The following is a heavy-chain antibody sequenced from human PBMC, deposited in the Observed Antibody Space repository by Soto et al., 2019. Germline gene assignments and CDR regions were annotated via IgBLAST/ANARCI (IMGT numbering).Heavy chain of an antibody. CDR3: ARYKWVWFGESYYGMDV. CDR1: GFTFSSYS. CDR2: ISSSSSTI. J-gene: IGHJ6*02. Sequence: EVQLVESGGGLVQPGGSLRLSCAASGFTFSSYSMNWVRQAPGKGLEWVSYISSSSSTIYYADSVKGRFTISRDNAKNSLYLQMNSLRDEDTAVYYCARYKWVWFGESYYGMDVWGQGTTVTVSS. V-gene: IGHV3-48*02. D-gene: IGHD3-10*01.